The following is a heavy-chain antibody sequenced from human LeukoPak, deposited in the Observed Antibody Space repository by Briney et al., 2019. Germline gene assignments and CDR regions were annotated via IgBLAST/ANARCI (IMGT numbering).Heavy chain of an antibody. D-gene: IGHD1-14*01. CDR2: IYYSGST. J-gene: IGHJ4*02. V-gene: IGHV4-59*01. CDR1: GGSISSYY. Sequence: SETLSLTCTVSGGSISSYYWSWIRQPPGKGLEWIGYIYYSGSTNYNPSLKSRDTVSVDTSNNQFSLTLNSVTAADTAVYYCASGPGPSNLDYWGQGTLVTVSS. CDR3: ASGPGPSNLDY.